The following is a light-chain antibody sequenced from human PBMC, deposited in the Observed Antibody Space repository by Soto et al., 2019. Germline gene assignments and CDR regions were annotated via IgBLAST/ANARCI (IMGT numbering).Light chain of an antibody. CDR2: DVS. CDR1: SSDVGGYNY. Sequence: QSVLTQPACVSGSPGQSITISCTGTSSDVGGYNYVSWYQQHPGKAPKLMIYDVSNRPSGVSNRFSGSKSGNTASLTISGLQSEDEADYYCSSYAYSSTVVFGGGTKLTVL. V-gene: IGLV2-14*01. J-gene: IGLJ2*01. CDR3: SSYAYSSTVV.